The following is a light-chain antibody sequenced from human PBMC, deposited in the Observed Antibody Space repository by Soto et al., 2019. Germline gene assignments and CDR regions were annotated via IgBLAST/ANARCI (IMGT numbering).Light chain of an antibody. V-gene: IGLV2-8*01. CDR2: EVY. CDR3: SSYVTSNVVV. CDR1: RDDVGGYNY. Sequence: QSALTQPPSASGSPGQSVTISCTGTRDDVGGYNYVSWFQHHSGKAPKLMIYEVYKRPSGVPARFSGSKSGNTASLTVSGLQAGDEATYYCSSYVTSNVVVFGGGTKVTVL. J-gene: IGLJ2*01.